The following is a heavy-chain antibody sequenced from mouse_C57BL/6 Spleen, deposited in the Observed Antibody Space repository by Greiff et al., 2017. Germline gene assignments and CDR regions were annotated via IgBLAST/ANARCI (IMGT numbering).Heavy chain of an antibody. CDR3: ARGDYDYDPFAY. J-gene: IGHJ3*01. CDR1: GYTFTSYW. V-gene: IGHV1-55*01. D-gene: IGHD2-4*01. Sequence: QAQLQQPGAELVKPGASVKMSCKASGYTFTSYWITWVKQRPGQGLEWIGDIYPGSGSTNYNEKFKSKATLTVDTSSSTAYMQLSSLTSEDSAVYYCARGDYDYDPFAYWGQGTLVTVSA. CDR2: IYPGSGST.